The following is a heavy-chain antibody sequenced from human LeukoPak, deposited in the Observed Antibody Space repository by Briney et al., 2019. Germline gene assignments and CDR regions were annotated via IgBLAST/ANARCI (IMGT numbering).Heavy chain of an antibody. V-gene: IGHV1-18*01. CDR2: ISAYNGNT. D-gene: IGHD6-19*01. CDR1: GYTFTSYG. CDR3: AAIVNSGWYRYFDY. Sequence: ASVKVSCKASGYTFTSYGISWVRQAPGQGLEWMGWISAYNGNTNYAQKLQGRVTMTTDTSTSTAYMGLRSLRSDDTAVYYCAAIVNSGWYRYFDYWGQGTLVTVSS. J-gene: IGHJ4*02.